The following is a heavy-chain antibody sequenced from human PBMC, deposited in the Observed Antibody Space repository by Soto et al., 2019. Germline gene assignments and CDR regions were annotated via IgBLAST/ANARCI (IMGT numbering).Heavy chain of an antibody. D-gene: IGHD6-19*01. CDR1: GFTFSMHC. V-gene: IGHV3-7*01. CDR2: IKEDGSQK. CDR3: VREMVGSGWYQGGLDL. J-gene: IGHJ5*02. Sequence: GVSLRLSCAASGFTFSMHCMTWVRQAPGKGLEWVANIKEDGSQKYYADSVKGRTTISRDNAKKSLYLQMNSLRAEDTAVYYCVREMVGSGWYQGGLDLWGKGTMVTAAS.